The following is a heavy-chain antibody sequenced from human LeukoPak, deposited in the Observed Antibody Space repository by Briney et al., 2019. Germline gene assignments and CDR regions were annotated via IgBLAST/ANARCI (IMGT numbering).Heavy chain of an antibody. CDR1: GLTFSSYA. Sequence: GSSRKPSCPASGLTFSSYAMHWFRQPQAKGLNWLPIISYGGDNKYYADSVKGRFTISRDNSKNTLYLQMNSLRAEDTAVYYCARDFEAHDLRPIGYWGQGTLVTVSS. CDR3: ARDFEAHDLRPIGY. J-gene: IGHJ4*02. V-gene: IGHV3-30*01. D-gene: IGHD3-3*01. CDR2: ISYGGDNK.